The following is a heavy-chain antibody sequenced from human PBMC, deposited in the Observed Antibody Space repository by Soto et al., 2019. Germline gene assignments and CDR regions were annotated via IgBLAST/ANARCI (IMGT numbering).Heavy chain of an antibody. CDR3: ARHEDARLRYFAWLLYPLDY. D-gene: IGHD3-9*01. CDR1: GGSISSSSYY. J-gene: IGHJ4*02. CDR2: IYYSGST. V-gene: IGHV4-39*01. Sequence: SETLSLTCTVSGGSISSSSYYWGWIRQPPGKGLEWIGSIYYSGSTYYNPSLKSRVTISVDTSKNQFSLKLSSVTAADTAVYYCARHEDARLRYFAWLLYPLDYWGQGTLVTVSS.